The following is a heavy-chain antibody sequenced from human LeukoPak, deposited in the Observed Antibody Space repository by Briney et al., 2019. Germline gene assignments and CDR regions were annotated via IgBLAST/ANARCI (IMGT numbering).Heavy chain of an antibody. CDR2: IWYDGSNK. J-gene: IGHJ4*02. CDR3: AKGAIVVVPAAITDDY. CDR1: GFTFSSYG. D-gene: IGHD2-2*02. Sequence: QPGGSLRLSCAASGFTFSSYGMHWVRQAPGKGLEWVAVIWYDGSNKYYADSVKGRFTISRDNSKNTLYLQMNSLRAEDTAVYYCAKGAIVVVPAAITDDYWGQGTLVTVSS. V-gene: IGHV3-33*06.